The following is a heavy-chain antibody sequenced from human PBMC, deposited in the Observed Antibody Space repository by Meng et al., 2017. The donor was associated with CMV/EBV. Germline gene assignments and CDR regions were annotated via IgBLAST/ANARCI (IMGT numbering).Heavy chain of an antibody. V-gene: IGHV1-2*02. CDR3: AREAAGYDLNAFEI. CDR2: INPNTNGT. D-gene: IGHD5-12*01. Sequence: ASVKVSCKGSGYTFTGYYLHWVRQAPGQGLEWMGWINPNTNGTNYAQKFQGRVSMTRDTSISIAYMELSRLRSDDTAVYFCAREAAGYDLNAFEIWGQGTTVTVXS. J-gene: IGHJ3*02. CDR1: GYTFTGYY.